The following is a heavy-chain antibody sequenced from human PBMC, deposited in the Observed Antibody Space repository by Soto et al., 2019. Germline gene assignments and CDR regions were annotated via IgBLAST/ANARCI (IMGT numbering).Heavy chain of an antibody. CDR3: ARDYEEEVAWFDP. CDR1: GGTFSSYA. D-gene: IGHD3-3*01. V-gene: IGHV1-69*06. Sequence: GASVKVSCKASGGTFSSYAISWVRQAPGQGLEWMGGIIPIFGTANYAQKFQGRVTITADKSTSTAYMELSSLRSEDTAVYYCARDYEEEVAWFDPWGQGTLVTAPQ. CDR2: IIPIFGTA. J-gene: IGHJ5*02.